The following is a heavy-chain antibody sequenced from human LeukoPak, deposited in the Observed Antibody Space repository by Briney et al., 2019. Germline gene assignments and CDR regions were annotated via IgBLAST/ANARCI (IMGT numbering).Heavy chain of an antibody. CDR1: GFTFSNYR. Sequence: GGSLRLSCAASGFTFSNYRMHWVRQAPGKGLVWVSHINIDGSSTNYADSVKGRFTISRDNAKNTLYLQVDSLRAEDTAVYYCARGGVYGYKWGQGTLVTVSS. J-gene: IGHJ4*02. D-gene: IGHD5-24*01. CDR2: INIDGSST. V-gene: IGHV3-74*01. CDR3: ARGGVYGYK.